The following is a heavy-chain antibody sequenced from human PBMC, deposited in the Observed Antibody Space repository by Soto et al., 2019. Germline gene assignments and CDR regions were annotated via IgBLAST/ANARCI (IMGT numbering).Heavy chain of an antibody. D-gene: IGHD6-13*01. CDR2: INHSGST. Sequence: PSETLSLTCAVYGGSFSGYYWSWIRQPPGKGLEWIGEINHSGSTNYNPSLKSRVTISVDTSKNQFSLKLSSVTAADTAVYYCARGYSSSWLHYWGQGTLVTVSS. CDR3: ARGYSSSWLHY. V-gene: IGHV4-34*01. J-gene: IGHJ4*02. CDR1: GGSFSGYY.